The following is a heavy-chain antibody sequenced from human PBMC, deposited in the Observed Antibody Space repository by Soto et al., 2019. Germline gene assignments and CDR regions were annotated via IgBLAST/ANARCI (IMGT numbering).Heavy chain of an antibody. D-gene: IGHD1-1*01. CDR1: GYTFTSYY. Sequence: ASVKVSCKASGYTFTSYYMHWVRQAPGQGLEWMGIINPSGGSTSYAQKFQGRVTMTRDTPTSTVYMELSSLRSEDTAVYYCARDYNPYYYYYYGMDVWGQGTTVTAP. CDR2: INPSGGST. J-gene: IGHJ6*02. CDR3: ARDYNPYYYYYYGMDV. V-gene: IGHV1-46*01.